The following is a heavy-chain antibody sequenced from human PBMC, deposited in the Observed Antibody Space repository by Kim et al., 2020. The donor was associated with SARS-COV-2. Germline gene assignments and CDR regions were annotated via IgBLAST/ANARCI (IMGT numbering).Heavy chain of an antibody. CDR1: GYTFTGYY. D-gene: IGHD4-4*01. J-gene: IGHJ4*02. CDR3: ASAQFRYSNYFDY. Sequence: ASVKVSCKASGYTFTGYYMHWVRQAPGQGLEWMGWINPNSGGTNYAQKFQGRVTMTRDTSISTAYMELSRLRSDDTAVYYCASAQFRYSNYFDYWGQGTLVTVSS. V-gene: IGHV1-2*02. CDR2: INPNSGGT.